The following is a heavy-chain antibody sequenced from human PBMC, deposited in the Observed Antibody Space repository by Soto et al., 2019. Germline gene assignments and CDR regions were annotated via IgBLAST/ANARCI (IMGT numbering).Heavy chain of an antibody. V-gene: IGHV1-69*08. CDR3: ARDVAVSGSVEAFDI. J-gene: IGHJ3*02. CDR1: GGTFSSYT. CDR2: IIPILGIA. Sequence: QVQLVQSGAEVKKPGSSVKVSCKASGGTFSSYTISWVRQAPGQGLEWMGRIIPILGIANYAQKFQGRVTITADKSTSTVYMELSRLRSEDTAVYYCARDVAVSGSVEAFDIWGQGTMVTVSS. D-gene: IGHD2-15*01.